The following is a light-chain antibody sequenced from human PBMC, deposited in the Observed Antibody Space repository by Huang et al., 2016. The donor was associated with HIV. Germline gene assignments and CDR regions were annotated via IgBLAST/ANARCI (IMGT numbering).Light chain of an antibody. J-gene: IGKJ1*01. CDR1: QRVGAN. CDR3: QQYNNWPPWT. V-gene: IGKV3-15*01. Sequence: EIVMTQSPVTLSVSPGERATLSCRASQRVGANLAWYQQKPGQAPRLLIYGASTRATGIPDRFSGSGSGTEFTLTISSLQSEDFAVYYCQQYNNWPPWTFGQG. CDR2: GAS.